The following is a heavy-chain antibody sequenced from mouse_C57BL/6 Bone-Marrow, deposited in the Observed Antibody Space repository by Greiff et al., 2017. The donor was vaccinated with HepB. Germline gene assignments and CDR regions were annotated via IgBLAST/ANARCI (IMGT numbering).Heavy chain of an antibody. CDR3: ARSITTVVAKDWYFDV. Sequence: VQLKESGGGLVKPGGSLKLSCAASGFTFSDYGMHWVRQAPEKGLEWVAYISSGSSTIYYADTVKGRFTISRDNAKNTLFLQMTSLRSEDTAMYYCARSITTVVAKDWYFDVWGTGTTVTVSS. J-gene: IGHJ1*03. V-gene: IGHV5-17*01. D-gene: IGHD1-1*01. CDR1: GFTFSDYG. CDR2: ISSGSSTI.